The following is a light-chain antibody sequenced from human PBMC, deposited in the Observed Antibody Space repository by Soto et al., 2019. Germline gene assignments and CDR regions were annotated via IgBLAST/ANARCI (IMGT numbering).Light chain of an antibody. J-gene: IGKJ5*01. CDR2: HAS. Sequence: ILMTQSPATLSVSPGERVTLSCRASQSVSTYLAWHQQRPGQAPRLLIYHASTRATGIPARFSGSGSGTELTLTISSLQSEDFAVYYCQQYNSWPPTFGQGTRLEIK. CDR1: QSVSTY. CDR3: QQYNSWPPT. V-gene: IGKV3-15*01.